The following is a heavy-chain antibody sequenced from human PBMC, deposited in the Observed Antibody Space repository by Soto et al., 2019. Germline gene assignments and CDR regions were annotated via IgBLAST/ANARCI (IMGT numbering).Heavy chain of an antibody. CDR2: INHSGST. D-gene: IGHD3-10*01. CDR3: ARIRWFGELLRYYYYGMDV. J-gene: IGHJ6*02. V-gene: IGHV4-39*07. CDR1: GGSISSGDYY. Sequence: SETLSLTCTVSGGSISSGDYYWSWIRQPPGKGLEWIGEINHSGSTNYNPSLKSRVTISVDTSKSQFSLKLSSVTAADTAVYYCARIRWFGELLRYYYYGMDVWGQGTTVTVSS.